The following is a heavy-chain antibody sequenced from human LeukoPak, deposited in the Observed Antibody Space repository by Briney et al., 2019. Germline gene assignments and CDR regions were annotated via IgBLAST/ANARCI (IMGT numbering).Heavy chain of an antibody. CDR2: IYHSGST. J-gene: IGHJ4*02. Sequence: SETLSLTCTVSGYSISSGHYWGWIRQPPGKGLEWIGSIYHSGSTYYNPSLKSRVTISVDTSKNQFSLKLSSVTAADTAVYYCARGWVYFDYWGQGTLVTVSS. D-gene: IGHD6-13*01. CDR3: ARGWVYFDY. CDR1: GYSISSGHY. V-gene: IGHV4-38-2*02.